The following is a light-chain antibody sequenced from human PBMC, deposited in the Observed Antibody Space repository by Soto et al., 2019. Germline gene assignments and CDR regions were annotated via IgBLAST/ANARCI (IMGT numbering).Light chain of an antibody. V-gene: IGKV1-5*01. Sequence: DIQMTQSPSTLSASVGDRVTITCRTSQSIDSWLDWYQQKPGNAPKLLIYEASSLQSGVPSRFSGSGSGTEFTLTISSLQTDDFATYYCQHYSAFSRPFGQGTKVEIK. CDR2: EAS. CDR3: QHYSAFSRP. CDR1: QSIDSW. J-gene: IGKJ1*01.